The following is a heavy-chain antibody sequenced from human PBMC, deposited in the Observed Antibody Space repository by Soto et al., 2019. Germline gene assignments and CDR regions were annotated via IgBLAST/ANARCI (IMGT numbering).Heavy chain of an antibody. CDR2: IYSGGYT. D-gene: IGHD6-25*01. Sequence: EVQLVESGGGLIQPGGSLRLSCAVSGFTVSNNYMSWVRQAPGKGLEGVSVIYSGGYTAYGDSVKGRFTISRDNSKNTLYHQMKGRRADDPAVFYGGAQRGGGGYWGQGTLVTVSS. CDR1: GFTVSNNY. CDR3: GAQRGGGGY. J-gene: IGHJ4*02. V-gene: IGHV3-53*01.